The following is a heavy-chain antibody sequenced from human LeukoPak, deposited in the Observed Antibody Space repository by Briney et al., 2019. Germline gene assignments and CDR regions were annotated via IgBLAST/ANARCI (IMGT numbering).Heavy chain of an antibody. CDR2: VRYDESTK. Sequence: GGSLRLSCAASGFTFSNYGMHWVRQAPGKGLEWVAFVRYDESTKFYADSVKGRFTISRDNSKNTLYLQMNSLRAEDTAVYYCARGGIAPRDYWGQGTLVTVSS. V-gene: IGHV3-30*02. CDR1: GFTFSNYG. J-gene: IGHJ4*02. CDR3: ARGGIAPRDY. D-gene: IGHD6-6*01.